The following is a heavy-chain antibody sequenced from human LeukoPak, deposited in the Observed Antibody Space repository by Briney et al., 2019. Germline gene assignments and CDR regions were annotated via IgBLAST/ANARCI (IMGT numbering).Heavy chain of an antibody. J-gene: IGHJ3*02. D-gene: IGHD3-10*01. CDR2: IKQDGSQK. CDR1: GFSFSRYW. CDR3: VRGDYYDSGTSFIDAFDI. V-gene: IGHV3-7*01. Sequence: GGSLRLSCSASGFSFSRYWMSWVRQAPGKGLEWVANIKQDGSQKIYVASVKGRFTISRDNAKNSLYLQMNSLRAEDTAVYYCVRGDYYDSGTSFIDAFDIWGQGTRVTVSS.